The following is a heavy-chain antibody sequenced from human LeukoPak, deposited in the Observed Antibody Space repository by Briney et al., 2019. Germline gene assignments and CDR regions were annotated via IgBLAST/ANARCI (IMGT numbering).Heavy chain of an antibody. J-gene: IGHJ4*02. V-gene: IGHV3-23*01. CDR3: AKVRIYGDYIFWYFDD. CDR1: GFTFSSYA. D-gene: IGHD4-17*01. CDR2: ITGSGGST. Sequence: PGGSLRLSCAASGFTFSSYAMSWVRQAPGKGLEWFSSITGSGGSTYYADSVKGRFTLSRDNSKSTLFLQMNSLRAEDTAVYYCAKVRIYGDYIFWYFDDWGQGTLVTVYS.